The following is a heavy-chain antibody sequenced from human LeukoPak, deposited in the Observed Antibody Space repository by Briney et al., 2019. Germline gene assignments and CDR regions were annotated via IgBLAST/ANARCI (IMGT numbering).Heavy chain of an antibody. CDR3: ATAHYSATGDY. CDR1: GYTFTSYY. D-gene: IGHD1-1*01. Sequence: ASVKVSCKASGYTFTSYYMHWVRQAPGQGLEWMGIINPSGDSTNYARKFQGRVTMTRDTSTSTVYMELSSLRSEDTAVYYCATAHYSATGDYWGQGTLVTVSS. CDR2: INPSGDST. V-gene: IGHV1-46*01. J-gene: IGHJ4*02.